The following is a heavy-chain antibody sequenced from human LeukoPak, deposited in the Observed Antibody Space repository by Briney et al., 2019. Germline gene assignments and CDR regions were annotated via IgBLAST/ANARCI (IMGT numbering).Heavy chain of an antibody. D-gene: IGHD2-8*01. CDR2: IRSKAYGGTT. J-gene: IGHJ4*02. CDR1: GFTFGDYA. Sequence: GGSLRLSCTASGFTFGDYAMSWVRQAPGKGLEWVGFIRSKAYGGTTEYAAFVEGRFTISRDDSKSIAYLQMNSLKTEDTAVYYCTRDWFGGDIVLMVYAYDYWGQGTLVTVAS. V-gene: IGHV3-49*04. CDR3: TRDWFGGDIVLMVYAYDY.